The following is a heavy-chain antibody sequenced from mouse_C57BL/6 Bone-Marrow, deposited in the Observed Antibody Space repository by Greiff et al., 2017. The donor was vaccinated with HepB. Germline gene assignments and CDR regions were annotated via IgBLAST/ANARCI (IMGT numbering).Heavy chain of an antibody. CDR2: IHPNRGST. J-gene: IGHJ2*01. V-gene: IGHV1-64*01. Sequence: VQLQQSGAELVKPGASVKLSCKASGYTFTSYWMHGVKRRPGQGLAWIGMIHPNRGSTNYNEKFKSKATLTVDKSSSTAYMQLSSLTSEDSAVYYCARSLYYYGLDYWGQGTTLTVSS. CDR3: ARSLYYYGLDY. CDR1: GYTFTSYW. D-gene: IGHD1-1*01.